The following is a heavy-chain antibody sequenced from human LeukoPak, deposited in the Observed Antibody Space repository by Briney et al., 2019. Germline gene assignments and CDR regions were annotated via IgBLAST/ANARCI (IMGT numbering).Heavy chain of an antibody. CDR3: AREREGATYAFDI. CDR1: GGTFSSYA. V-gene: IGHV1-69*05. Sequence: ASVKVSCKASGGTFSSYAISWVRQAPGQGLEWMGGIIPIFGTANYAQKFQGRVTITTDESTSTAYMELSSLRSEDTAVYYCAREREGATYAFDIWGQGTMVTVSS. J-gene: IGHJ3*02. CDR2: IIPIFGTA. D-gene: IGHD1-26*01.